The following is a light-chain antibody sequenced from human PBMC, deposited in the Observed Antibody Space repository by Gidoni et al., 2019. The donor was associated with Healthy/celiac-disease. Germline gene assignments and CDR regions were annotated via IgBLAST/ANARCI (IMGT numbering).Light chain of an antibody. CDR1: QGISSY. Sequence: DIQFTQSPSFLSASVGDRVTIPCRASQGISSYLAWYQQKPGKAPKLLIYAASTRQSGVPSRFSGSGSGTEFTLTISSLQPEDFATYYCQQLNSYPRTFGQGTKVEIK. V-gene: IGKV1-9*01. CDR3: QQLNSYPRT. J-gene: IGKJ1*01. CDR2: AAS.